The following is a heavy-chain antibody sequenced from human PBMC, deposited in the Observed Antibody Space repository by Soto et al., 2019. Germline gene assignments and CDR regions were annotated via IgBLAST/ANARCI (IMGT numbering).Heavy chain of an antibody. CDR1: GDTFNFYT. J-gene: IGHJ4*02. D-gene: IGHD3-10*01. Sequence: QVQLVQSGAEVKKPGSSVRVSCTASGDTFNFYTISWVRQVPGQGPEWMGRIIPMLGMSNYAQKFQGRVTIMSDKSTSPVYMNLSGLTSEDTAVYYIATNYGSGSTHFDYWAQGTLVTVSS. V-gene: IGHV1-69*02. CDR3: ATNYGSGSTHFDY. CDR2: IIPMLGMS.